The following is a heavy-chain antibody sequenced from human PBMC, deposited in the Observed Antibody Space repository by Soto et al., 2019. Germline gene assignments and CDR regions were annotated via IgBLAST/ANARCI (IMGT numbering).Heavy chain of an antibody. CDR1: GCSISSCGYX. D-gene: IGHD4-17*01. CDR3: ASGPIGDYTDGFDY. CDR2: IYNSGST. V-gene: IGHV4-30-2*01. Sequence: SETLSLTCAVSGCSISSCGYXWNRIPQPPGKGLEWIGYIYNSGSTYYNPSLKRRVTISVDRSKTQFSLKLSSVTAADTAVYYCASGPIGDYTDGFDYWGQGTLVTVSS. J-gene: IGHJ4*02.